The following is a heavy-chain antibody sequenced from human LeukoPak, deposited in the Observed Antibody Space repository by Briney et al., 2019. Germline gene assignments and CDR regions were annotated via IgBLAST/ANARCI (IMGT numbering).Heavy chain of an antibody. CDR3: AREPPGSGSFDI. J-gene: IGHJ3*02. D-gene: IGHD3-10*01. CDR1: GYTFTGYY. V-gene: IGHV1-2*02. Sequence: GASVKVSCKASGYTFTGYYMHWVRQAPGQGLEWMGWINPNSGGTNYAQKFQGRVTMTRDTSISTAYMELTSLKSEDTAVYYCAREPPGSGSFDIWGQGTMVSVSS. CDR2: INPNSGGT.